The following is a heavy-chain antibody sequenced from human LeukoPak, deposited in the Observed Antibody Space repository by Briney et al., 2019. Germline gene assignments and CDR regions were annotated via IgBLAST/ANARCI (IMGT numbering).Heavy chain of an antibody. D-gene: IGHD2-2*01. CDR1: GFTFSSYA. J-gene: IGHJ3*02. CDR2: ISGSGGST. CDR3: AKAANNVVVPAAISGGAFDI. Sequence: GGSLRLSCAASGFTFSSYAMSWVRQAPGKGLEWVSAISGSGGSTYYADSVKGRFTISRDNSKNTLYLQMNSLRAEDTAVYYCAKAANNVVVPAAISGGAFDIWGQGTMVTVSS. V-gene: IGHV3-23*01.